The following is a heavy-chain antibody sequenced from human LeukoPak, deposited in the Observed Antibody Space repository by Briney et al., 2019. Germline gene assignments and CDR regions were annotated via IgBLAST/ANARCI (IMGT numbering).Heavy chain of an antibody. CDR2: IYYTGDS. CDR1: GGSISNSY. J-gene: IGHJ4*02. Sequence: PSETLSLTCTVSGGSISNSYWSWIRQPPGKGLEWIGYIYYTGDSNYNPSLKSRVAISLDTSKNQLSLNLRSVTAADTAVYYCARHEFASPFDFWGQGTLVTVSS. CDR3: ARHEFASPFDF. V-gene: IGHV4-59*08. D-gene: IGHD2-21*01.